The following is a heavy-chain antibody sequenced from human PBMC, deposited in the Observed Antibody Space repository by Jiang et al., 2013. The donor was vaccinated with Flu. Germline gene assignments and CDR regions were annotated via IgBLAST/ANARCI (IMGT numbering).Heavy chain of an antibody. V-gene: IGHV4-61*02. CDR3: ARDWNDSSGWFSDNWFDP. D-gene: IGHD6-19*01. CDR2: IYTSGST. CDR1: GGSISSGSYY. Sequence: GLVKPSQTLSLTCTVSGGSISSGSYYWSWIRQPAGKGLEWIGRIYTSGSTNYNPSLKSRVTISVDTSKNQFSLKLSSVTAADTAVYYCARDWNDSSGWFSDNWFDPWGQGTLVTVSS. J-gene: IGHJ5*02.